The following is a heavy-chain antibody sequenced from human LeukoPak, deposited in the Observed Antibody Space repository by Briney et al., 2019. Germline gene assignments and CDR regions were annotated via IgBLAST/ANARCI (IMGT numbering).Heavy chain of an antibody. CDR1: GGTFSSYT. D-gene: IGHD2-2*01. Sequence: SVKVSCKTSGGTFSSYTITWVRQAPGQGLEWMGGIIPIFGTTNYAQKFQGRVTITADESTSTAYMELSSLRSEDTAVYYCASRYCGSANCQWGDYYYYGMDGWGQGTTVTVSS. J-gene: IGHJ6*02. CDR2: IIPIFGTT. V-gene: IGHV1-69*13. CDR3: ASRYCGSANCQWGDYYYYGMDG.